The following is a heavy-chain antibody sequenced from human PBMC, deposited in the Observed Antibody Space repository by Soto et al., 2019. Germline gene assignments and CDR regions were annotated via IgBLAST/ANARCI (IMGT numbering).Heavy chain of an antibody. D-gene: IGHD1-7*01. Sequence: QITLKESGPTLVKPTQTLTLTCTFSGFSLTTYGVGVGWVRQPPEKALEWLALIYWDDDKRYSPSLKSRLTITKDASKNHVVLTMTNMDPVDTATYYCAHRLTLNSDWNYGRFDYWGQGTLVTVSS. V-gene: IGHV2-5*02. J-gene: IGHJ4*02. CDR1: GFSLTTYGVG. CDR2: IYWDDDK. CDR3: AHRLTLNSDWNYGRFDY.